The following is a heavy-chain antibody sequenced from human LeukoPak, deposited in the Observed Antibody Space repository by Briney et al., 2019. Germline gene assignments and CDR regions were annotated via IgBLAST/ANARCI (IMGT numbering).Heavy chain of an antibody. J-gene: IGHJ3*01. Sequence: SETLSLTCTVSGGSIRSSSYDWGWIRQPPGKGLEWIGSIYYSGSTYYNPSLKSRVTISVDTSKNQFSLQLSSVTAAHTAVYYCARHSSGYYPGAFDHWGQGTMVTVSS. CDR2: IYYSGST. V-gene: IGHV4-39*01. CDR3: ARHSSGYYPGAFDH. CDR1: GGSIRSSSYD. D-gene: IGHD3-22*01.